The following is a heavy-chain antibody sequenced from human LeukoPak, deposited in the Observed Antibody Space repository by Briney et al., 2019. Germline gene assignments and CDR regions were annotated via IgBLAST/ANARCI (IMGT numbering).Heavy chain of an antibody. CDR3: ARDQRYYDSSGYYPHWDY. J-gene: IGHJ4*02. V-gene: IGHV3-7*01. Sequence: PGGSLRLSCAASGFTFSSYWMSWVRQAPGKGLEWVANIKQDGSEKYYVDSVKGRFTISRDNAKNSLYLQMNSLRAEDTAVYYCARDQRYYDSSGYYPHWDYWGQGTLVTVSS. D-gene: IGHD3-22*01. CDR2: IKQDGSEK. CDR1: GFTFSSYW.